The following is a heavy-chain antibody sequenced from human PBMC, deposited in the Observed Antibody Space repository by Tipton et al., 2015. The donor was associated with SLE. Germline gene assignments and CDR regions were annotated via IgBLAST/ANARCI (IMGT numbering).Heavy chain of an antibody. D-gene: IGHD3-10*01. CDR2: IYYSGST. V-gene: IGHV4-31*03. J-gene: IGHJ3*02. CDR1: GGSISSGGYY. Sequence: TLSLTCTVSGGSISSGGYYWSWVRQHPGKGLEWIGYIYYSGSTYYNPSLKSRVTISVDTSKNQFSLKLSSVTAADTAVYYCARAPGDGAAFDIWGQGTMVTVSS. CDR3: ARAPGDGAAFDI.